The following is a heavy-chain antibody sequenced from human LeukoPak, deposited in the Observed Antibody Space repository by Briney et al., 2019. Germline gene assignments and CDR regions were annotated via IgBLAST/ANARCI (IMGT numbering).Heavy chain of an antibody. CDR2: IWYDGSNK. V-gene: IGHV3-33*01. CDR3: ARGQEYYYDSSAYSKFDY. J-gene: IGHJ4*02. CDR1: GFTFSNHG. D-gene: IGHD3-22*01. Sequence: GGSLRLSCAASGFTFSNHGMHWVRQAPGKGLGWVALIWYDGSNKEYAESVKGRFTISRDNSKNTLYLQMNSLRAEDTALYYCARGQEYYYDSSAYSKFDYWGQGTLVTVSS.